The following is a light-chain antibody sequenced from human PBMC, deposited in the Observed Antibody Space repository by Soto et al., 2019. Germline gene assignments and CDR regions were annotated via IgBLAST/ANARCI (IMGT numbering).Light chain of an antibody. Sequence: IPMTPSPSSLSASVGDRVTITCQASQDIKNYLIWYQQKPGKAPNLLIYDASSLGTGVSSRFSGSGSGTHFILTISSLQPEDIATYYCQQFDSVPCTFGQGTKLEIK. J-gene: IGKJ2*02. V-gene: IGKV1-33*01. CDR3: QQFDSVPCT. CDR2: DAS. CDR1: QDIKNY.